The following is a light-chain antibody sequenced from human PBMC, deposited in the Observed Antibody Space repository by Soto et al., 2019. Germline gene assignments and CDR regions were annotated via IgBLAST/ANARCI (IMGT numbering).Light chain of an antibody. Sequence: EIALMQSPGTLSVSPGERATLSCRASQSVSSNLAWYQQKPGQAPRLLIYGASSRATGIPDRFSGSGFGTDFTLTISRLEPEDFAVYYCQHYDISLFAFGPGTKVDIK. CDR1: QSVSSN. V-gene: IGKV3-20*01. CDR2: GAS. CDR3: QHYDISLFA. J-gene: IGKJ3*01.